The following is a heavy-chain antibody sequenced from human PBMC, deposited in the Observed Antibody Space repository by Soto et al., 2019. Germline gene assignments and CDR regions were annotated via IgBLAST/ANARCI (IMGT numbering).Heavy chain of an antibody. Sequence: QVQLAQSGAEVKKPGASVKVSCKTSGYTFTSYAISWVRQAPGQGLEWMGWISAYNGNTKYAQKLQGRVTMTTDTSTSTAYMDLRSLRSDDTAVYYCARDHEGGITFEWGQGTQVTVSS. V-gene: IGHV1-18*01. CDR1: GYTFTSYA. CDR2: ISAYNGNT. J-gene: IGHJ4*02. D-gene: IGHD3-16*01. CDR3: ARDHEGGITFE.